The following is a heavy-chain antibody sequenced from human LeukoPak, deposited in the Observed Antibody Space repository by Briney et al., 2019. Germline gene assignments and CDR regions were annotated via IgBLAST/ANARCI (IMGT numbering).Heavy chain of an antibody. Sequence: GASVKVSCKASGYTFTSYDINWVRQATGQGLEWMGWMNPNSGNTGYAQKFQGRVTMTRNTSISTAYMELSSLRSEDTAVYYCARWGKQWLDYYYYMDVWGKGTTVTISS. D-gene: IGHD6-19*01. CDR2: MNPNSGNT. CDR1: GYTFTSYD. CDR3: ARWGKQWLDYYYYMDV. J-gene: IGHJ6*03. V-gene: IGHV1-8*01.